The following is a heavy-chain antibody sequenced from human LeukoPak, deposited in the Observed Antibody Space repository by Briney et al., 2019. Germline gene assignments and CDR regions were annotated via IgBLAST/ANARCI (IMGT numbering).Heavy chain of an antibody. CDR2: IGTAGDT. Sequence: GGSLRLSCAASGLTFSSYWMHWVRQATGKGLEWVSAIGTAGDTYYPGSVKGRFTISRENAKNSLYLQMNSLRAGDTAVYYCARGASSGSYDFDAFDIWGQGTMVTVSS. J-gene: IGHJ3*02. CDR3: ARGASSGSYDFDAFDI. CDR1: GLTFSSYW. V-gene: IGHV3-13*01. D-gene: IGHD1-26*01.